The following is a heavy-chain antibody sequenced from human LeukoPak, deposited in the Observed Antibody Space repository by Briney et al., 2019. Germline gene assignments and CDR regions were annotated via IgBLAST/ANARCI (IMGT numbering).Heavy chain of an antibody. V-gene: IGHV3-23*01. Sequence: PGGSLRLSCAASGFTFSSYAMSWVRQAPGKGLEWVSAISGSGGSTYYADSVKGRFTISRDNSKNTLYLQMNSLRAEDTAVYYCAKDPSLTYYYGSGSYYHQLNPLSDWGQGTLVTVSS. CDR1: GFTFSSYA. CDR2: ISGSGGST. D-gene: IGHD3-10*01. J-gene: IGHJ4*02. CDR3: AKDPSLTYYYGSGSYYHQLNPLSD.